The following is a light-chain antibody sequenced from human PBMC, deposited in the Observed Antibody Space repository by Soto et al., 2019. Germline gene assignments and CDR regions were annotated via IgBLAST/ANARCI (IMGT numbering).Light chain of an antibody. CDR1: QGIAPY. CDR3: QQYNSDPLT. Sequence: GDRVTITCRASQGIAPYLAWFQQKPGKGPKLLIYATSTLQSGVPSRFSGSGSGTEFTLTINSLQPDDVGTYYCQQYNSDPLTFGRGTKVEIK. CDR2: ATS. V-gene: IGKV1-27*01. J-gene: IGKJ1*01.